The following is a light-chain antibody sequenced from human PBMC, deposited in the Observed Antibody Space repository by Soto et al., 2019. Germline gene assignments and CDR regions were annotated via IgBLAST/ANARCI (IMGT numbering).Light chain of an antibody. J-gene: IGLJ1*01. Sequence: SYELTQPPSVSVAPGQTARITCGGNNIGSTSVHWYQQRPGQAPVLVVYDDNDRPSGIPERFSGCKSENTASLTITRVEAGDEADYYCQVWNITTDHYVFGTGTKVTVL. V-gene: IGLV3-21*02. CDR3: QVWNITTDHYV. CDR1: NIGSTS. CDR2: DDN.